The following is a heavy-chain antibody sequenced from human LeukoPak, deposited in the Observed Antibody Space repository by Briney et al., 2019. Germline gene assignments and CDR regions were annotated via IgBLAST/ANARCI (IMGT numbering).Heavy chain of an antibody. D-gene: IGHD1/OR15-1a*01. CDR2: IYTSGST. J-gene: IGHJ4*02. Sequence: KSSETLSLTCTVSGGSISSGSYYWSWIRQPAGKGLEWIGRIYTSGSTNYNPSLKSRVTISVDTSKNQFSLKLSSVTAADTAVYYCTRQQEGSFDFWGQGILVTVSS. CDR3: TRQQEGSFDF. CDR1: GGSISSGSYY. V-gene: IGHV4-61*02.